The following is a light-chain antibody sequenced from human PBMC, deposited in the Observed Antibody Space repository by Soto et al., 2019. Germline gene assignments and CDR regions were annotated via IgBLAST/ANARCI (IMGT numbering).Light chain of an antibody. J-gene: IGKJ5*01. V-gene: IGKV3-11*01. CDR3: QQRQYWPPIT. Sequence: EIVMTQSPATLSVSPGERATLSCRASQSVSILLAWYQQKPGQAPRLLIYDTSNRATGVPARFSGSGSGTDFTLTISSLEPEDCAIYYCQQRQYWPPITFGQGTRLEIK. CDR1: QSVSIL. CDR2: DTS.